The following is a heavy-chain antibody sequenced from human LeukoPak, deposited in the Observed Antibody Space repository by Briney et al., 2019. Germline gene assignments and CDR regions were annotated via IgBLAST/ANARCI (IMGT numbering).Heavy chain of an antibody. CDR2: IYYSGST. CDR3: ARGLGRSYYYDSSGYFDY. V-gene: IGHV4-59*01. CDR1: GGSISSYY. D-gene: IGHD3-22*01. Sequence: SETLSLTCTVSGGSISSYYWSWLRQPPGKGLEWIGYIYYSGSTNYNPSLKSRVTISVDTSKNQFSLKLSSVPAADTAVYYCARGLGRSYYYDSSGYFDYWGQGTLVTVSS. J-gene: IGHJ4*02.